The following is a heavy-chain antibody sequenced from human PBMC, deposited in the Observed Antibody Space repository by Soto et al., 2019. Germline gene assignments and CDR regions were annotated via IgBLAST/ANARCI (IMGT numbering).Heavy chain of an antibody. D-gene: IGHD6-13*01. CDR3: ARDQTLAAADADDAFDI. CDR1: GGTFSSYA. V-gene: IGHV1-69*12. Sequence: QVQLVQSGAEVKKPGSSVKVSCKASGGTFSSYAISWVRQAPGQGLEWMGGIIPIFGTANYAQKFQGRVTITADEATSTAYKELSSRSSEDTAVYYCARDQTLAAADADDAFDIWGHGTMVTVSS. J-gene: IGHJ3*02. CDR2: IIPIFGTA.